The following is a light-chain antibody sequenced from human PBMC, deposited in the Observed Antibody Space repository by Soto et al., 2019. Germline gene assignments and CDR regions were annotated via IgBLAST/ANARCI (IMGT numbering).Light chain of an antibody. V-gene: IGLV1-40*01. CDR2: GNS. CDR1: SSNIGAGYD. Sequence: QSVLTQPPSVSGAPGQRVTISCTGSSSNIGAGYDVHWYQQLPGTAPKLLIYGNSNRPSGVPDRFSGSKSGTSASLATTGLQAEDEADYYCQSYDSSLRNVVFGGGTKVTVL. J-gene: IGLJ2*01. CDR3: QSYDSSLRNVV.